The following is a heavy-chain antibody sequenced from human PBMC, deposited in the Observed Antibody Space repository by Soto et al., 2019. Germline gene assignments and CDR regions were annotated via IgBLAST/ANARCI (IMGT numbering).Heavy chain of an antibody. J-gene: IGHJ5*02. D-gene: IGHD4-4*01. V-gene: IGHV3-49*03. CDR1: GFIFGDYA. Sequence: PGGSLRLSCTTSGFIFGDYAMSCFRQAPGKGLEWVGFIRSKAYGGTTEYAASVKGRFTISRDDSKSIAYLHMNSLEIEDTAVYYCSRENSRWFDPWGQGTLVTVSS. CDR2: IRSKAYGGTT. CDR3: SRENSRWFDP.